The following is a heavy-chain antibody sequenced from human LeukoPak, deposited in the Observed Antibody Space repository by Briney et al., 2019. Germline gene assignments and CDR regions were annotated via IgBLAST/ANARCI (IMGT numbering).Heavy chain of an antibody. Sequence: ASVKVSCKASGGTFSSYAISWVRQAPGQGLEWMGGIIPIFGSANYAQNFQGRVTITADESTTTAYMELSSLRSEDTAVYYRARVGDDIVAGGSWFDPWGQGTLVTVSS. CDR3: ARVGDDIVAGGSWFDP. V-gene: IGHV1-69*13. D-gene: IGHD5-12*01. CDR2: IIPIFGSA. CDR1: GGTFSSYA. J-gene: IGHJ5*02.